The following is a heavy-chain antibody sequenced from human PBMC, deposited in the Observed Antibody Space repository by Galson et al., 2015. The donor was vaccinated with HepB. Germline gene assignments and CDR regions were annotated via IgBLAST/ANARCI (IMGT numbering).Heavy chain of an antibody. CDR3: AKSTSLWLLFDY. CDR2: IRYDGSNK. CDR1: GFTFSSYG. Sequence: SLRLSCAASGFTFSSYGMHWVRQAPGKGLEWVAFIRYDGSNKYYADSVKGRFTISRDNSKNTLYLQMNSLRAEDTAVYYCAKSTSLWLLFDYWGQGTLVTVSS. D-gene: IGHD5-18*01. V-gene: IGHV3-30*02. J-gene: IGHJ4*02.